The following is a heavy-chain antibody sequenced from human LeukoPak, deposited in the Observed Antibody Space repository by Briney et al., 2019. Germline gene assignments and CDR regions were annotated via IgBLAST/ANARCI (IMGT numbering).Heavy chain of an antibody. Sequence: GASVKVSCKASGYTFTSYYMHWVRQAPGQGLEWMGIINPSGGSTNYAQKFQGRVTITTDESTSTAYMELSSLRSEDTAVYYCARSIFGVVMPDYWGQGTLVTVSS. V-gene: IGHV1-46*01. CDR1: GYTFTSYY. CDR3: ARSIFGVVMPDY. CDR2: INPSGGST. D-gene: IGHD3-3*01. J-gene: IGHJ4*02.